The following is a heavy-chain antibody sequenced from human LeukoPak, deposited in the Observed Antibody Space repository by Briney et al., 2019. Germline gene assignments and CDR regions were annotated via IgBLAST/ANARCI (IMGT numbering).Heavy chain of an antibody. CDR1: GFTFSSYA. V-gene: IGHV3-30-3*01. CDR2: TSYDGSNK. J-gene: IGHJ4*02. D-gene: IGHD4-17*01. CDR3: ARADYGDHYFDY. Sequence: GGSLRLSCAASGFTFSSYAMHWVRQAPGKGLEWVAVTSYDGSNKYYADSVKGRFTISRDNSKNTLYLQMNSLRAEDTAVYYCARADYGDHYFDYWGQGTLVTVSS.